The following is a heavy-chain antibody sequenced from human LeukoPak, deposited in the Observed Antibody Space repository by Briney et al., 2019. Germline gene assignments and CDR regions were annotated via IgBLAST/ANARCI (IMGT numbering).Heavy chain of an antibody. CDR3: ARGPDSSSWYYFDY. Sequence: GGSLRLSCAASGFIFSSYGMHWVRQAPGKGLEWVSGINWNGGSTGYADSVKGRFTISRDNAKNSLYLQMNSLRAEDTALYYCARGPDSSSWYYFDYWGQGTLVTVSS. CDR2: INWNGGST. D-gene: IGHD6-13*01. CDR1: GFIFSSYG. J-gene: IGHJ4*02. V-gene: IGHV3-20*04.